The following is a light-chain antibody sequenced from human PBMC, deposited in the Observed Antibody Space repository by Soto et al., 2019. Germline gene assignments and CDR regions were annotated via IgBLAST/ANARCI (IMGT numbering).Light chain of an antibody. Sequence: IQMTQSPSSLSASVGDRVTITCRASQGISSYLNWYQQKPGRAPKVLIHAASSLQGGVPSRFSGSGSGTDFTLTISSVQPEDFATYYCQQSFSTPRTFGQGTKVEIK. CDR2: AAS. CDR1: QGISSY. V-gene: IGKV1-39*01. J-gene: IGKJ1*01. CDR3: QQSFSTPRT.